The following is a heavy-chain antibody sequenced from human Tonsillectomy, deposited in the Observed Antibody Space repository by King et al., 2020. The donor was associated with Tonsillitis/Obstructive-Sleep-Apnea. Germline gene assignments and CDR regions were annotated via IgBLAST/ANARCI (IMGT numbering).Heavy chain of an antibody. Sequence: VQLQQWGAGLLKPSETLSLTCAVYGGSFSGYYWSWIRQPPGKGLEWIGEINHSGSTNYNPSLKSRVTISVDTSKNQFSLKLSSVTAADTAVYYCARAGIVIMITFGGVIVIRYYYYYGMDVWGQGTTVTVSS. CDR1: GGSFSGYY. V-gene: IGHV4-34*01. CDR3: ARAGIVIMITFGGVIVIRYYYYYGMDV. CDR2: INHSGST. D-gene: IGHD3-16*02. J-gene: IGHJ6*02.